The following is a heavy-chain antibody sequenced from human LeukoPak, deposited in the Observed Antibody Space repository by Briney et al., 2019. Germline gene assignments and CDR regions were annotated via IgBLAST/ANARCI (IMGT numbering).Heavy chain of an antibody. CDR1: GFTFSSYG. D-gene: IGHD3-22*01. J-gene: IGHJ4*02. Sequence: GGSLRLSCAASGFTFSSYGMHWVRQAPGKGLEGVAVIWYDGSNKYYADSVKGRFTISRDNSKNTLYLQMNSLRAEDTAVYYCARDPPGDYDSSGYYDYWGQGTLVTVSS. CDR2: IWYDGSNK. CDR3: ARDPPGDYDSSGYYDY. V-gene: IGHV3-33*01.